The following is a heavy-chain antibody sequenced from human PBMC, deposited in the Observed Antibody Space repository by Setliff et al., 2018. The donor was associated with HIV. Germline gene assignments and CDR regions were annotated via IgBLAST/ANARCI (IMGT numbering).Heavy chain of an antibody. CDR2: IHPNTGST. CDR3: AKQGYSDSLYAFDV. V-gene: IGHV1-2*06. D-gene: IGHD1-26*01. CDR1: GYTFTAYY. J-gene: IGHJ3*01. Sequence: ASVKVSCKTSGYTFTAYYIYWVRQAPGHGLELMGRIHPNTGSTNYLQEFQGRVTITRDTSMSTVYMALTGLTSDDTAVYYCAKQGYSDSLYAFDVWGQGTMVTFSS.